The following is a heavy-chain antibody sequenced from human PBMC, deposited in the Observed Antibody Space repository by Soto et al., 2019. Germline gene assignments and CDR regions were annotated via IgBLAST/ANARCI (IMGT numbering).Heavy chain of an antibody. Sequence: SETLSLTCTVSGGSISSGGYYWSWIRQHPGKGLEWIGYIYYSGSTYYNPSLKSRVTISVDTSKNQFSLKLSSVTAADTAVYYCAREQQLAPGWFEPWGQGTLVTVSS. CDR2: IYYSGST. V-gene: IGHV4-31*03. CDR1: GGSISSGGYY. J-gene: IGHJ5*02. CDR3: AREQQLAPGWFEP. D-gene: IGHD6-13*01.